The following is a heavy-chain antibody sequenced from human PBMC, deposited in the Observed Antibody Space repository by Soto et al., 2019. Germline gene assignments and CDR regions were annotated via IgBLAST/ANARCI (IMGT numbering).Heavy chain of an antibody. CDR3: ARGGFYCDY. V-gene: IGHV3-74*01. CDR2: INTDGSST. J-gene: IGHJ4*02. Sequence: GGSLRLSCAASGFTFSSYWMQWVRQAPGKGLVWVSYINTDGSSTNYAASVKGRFTISRDNAKNTLYLQMNSLRAEDTAVYYCARGGFYCDYWGQGILVNVSS. D-gene: IGHD3-10*01. CDR1: GFTFSSYW.